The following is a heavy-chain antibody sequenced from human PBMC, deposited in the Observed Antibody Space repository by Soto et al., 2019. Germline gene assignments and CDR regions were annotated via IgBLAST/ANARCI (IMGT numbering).Heavy chain of an antibody. V-gene: IGHV4-59*01. Sequence: PSETLSLTCTVSGGSISSYYWSWIRQPPGKGLEWIGYIYYSGSTNYNPSLKSRVTISVDTSKNQFSLKLSSVTAADTAVYYCARVIAMGAFNIWGQGTMVTVSS. J-gene: IGHJ3*02. CDR1: GGSISSYY. CDR3: ARVIAMGAFNI. CDR2: IYYSGST. D-gene: IGHD2-15*01.